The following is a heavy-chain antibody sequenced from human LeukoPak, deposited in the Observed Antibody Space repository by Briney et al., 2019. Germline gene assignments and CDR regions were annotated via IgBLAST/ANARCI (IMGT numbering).Heavy chain of an antibody. V-gene: IGHV1-2*02. D-gene: IGHD6-19*01. CDR2: INPDSGDA. Sequence: ASVKVSCKASGFTFTGYYMHWVRQAPGQGLEWMGWINPDSGDANYAQKFQGRVTMSGDKSIGTAYMELSSLRSDDTAVYYCARDHGRSSSAWPAGYWGQGTLVTVSS. CDR1: GFTFTGYY. CDR3: ARDHGRSSSAWPAGY. J-gene: IGHJ4*02.